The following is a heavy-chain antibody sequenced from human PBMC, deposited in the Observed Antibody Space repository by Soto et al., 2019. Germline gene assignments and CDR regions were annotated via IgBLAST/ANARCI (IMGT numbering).Heavy chain of an antibody. V-gene: IGHV1-2*02. Sequence: QVQLVQSGAEVKKPGASVNVSCKASGYTFTVYYMHWVRQAPGQGLEWMGWINPKSGGTMYPQKFQGRVTMTWDTSISTAYMALTRLRPGDTAVYYYSRDLAKGCGSAGFDYWGQGTLVTVSS. CDR3: SRDLAKGCGSAGFDY. J-gene: IGHJ4*02. D-gene: IGHD1-26*01. CDR2: INPKSGGT. CDR1: GYTFTVYY.